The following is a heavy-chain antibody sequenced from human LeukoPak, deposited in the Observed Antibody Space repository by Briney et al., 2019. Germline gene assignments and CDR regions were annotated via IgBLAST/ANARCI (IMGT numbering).Heavy chain of an antibody. V-gene: IGHV6-1*01. CDR2: TYYRSKWFN. CDR1: GDSVSSNSAA. J-gene: IGHJ4*02. Sequence: SQTLSLTCAISGDSVSSNSAAWNWIRQPPSRGLEWLGRTYYRSKWFNDYAESVKSRITINPDTSENQFSLQLHSVTPEDTAVYYCARGVWYSSSWYYFDYWGQGTLVTVSS. CDR3: ARGVWYSSSWYYFDY. D-gene: IGHD6-13*01.